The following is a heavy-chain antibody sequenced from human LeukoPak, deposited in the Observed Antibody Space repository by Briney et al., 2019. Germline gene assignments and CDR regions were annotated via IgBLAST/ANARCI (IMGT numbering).Heavy chain of an antibody. CDR2: INWNGGST. D-gene: IGHD1-26*01. V-gene: IGHV3-20*04. CDR3: ARDIGPHAFDI. Sequence: GGSLRLSCAASGFTFEDYAMGWVRQAPGKGLEWVSGINWNGGSTGYADSVKGRFTISRDNAKNSLYMQMNSLRAEDTALYYCARDIGPHAFDIWGQGTMVTVSS. CDR1: GFTFEDYA. J-gene: IGHJ3*02.